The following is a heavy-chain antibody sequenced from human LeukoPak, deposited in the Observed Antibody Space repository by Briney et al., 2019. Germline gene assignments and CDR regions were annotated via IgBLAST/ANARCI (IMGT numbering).Heavy chain of an antibody. CDR1: GASFSSGDQY. CDR2: IHPSGRL. D-gene: IGHD3-22*01. CDR3: SRGLDSRKLGY. Sequence: SQTLSLTCTVSGASFSSGDQYWNWIRQSPGKGLEWIGSIHPSGRLYNNPSRERRVTISIDTSKNQFSLHLNSVTAADTAVYFCSRGLDSRKLGYWGQGTLVTVSS. J-gene: IGHJ4*02. V-gene: IGHV4-31*03.